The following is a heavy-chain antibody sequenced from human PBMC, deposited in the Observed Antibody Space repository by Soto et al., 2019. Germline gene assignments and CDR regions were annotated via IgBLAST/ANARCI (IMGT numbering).Heavy chain of an antibody. D-gene: IGHD3-22*01. CDR2: IYHSGNS. CDR1: GYSISSGFY. Sequence: SETLSLTCDVTGYSISSGFYWGWLRQAPGMGLEWIASIYHSGNSRSSPSFKSRVTISADTSKNQISLRLKSVTAADAAVYYCARVIYYDTTAYFEFYFDYWGRGTLVTVSS. J-gene: IGHJ4*02. CDR3: ARVIYYDTTAYFEFYFDY. V-gene: IGHV4-38-2*01.